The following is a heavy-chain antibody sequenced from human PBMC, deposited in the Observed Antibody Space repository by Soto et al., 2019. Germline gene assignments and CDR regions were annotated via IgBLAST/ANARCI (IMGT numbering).Heavy chain of an antibody. D-gene: IGHD1-7*01. CDR3: ARDFEPLRNSWYFDL. V-gene: IGHV4-38-2*02. CDR1: SNSIKGDYY. CDR2: ISHTWNT. Sequence: KTSETLSLTCTVTSNSIKGDYYWAWVRQSPGRGLEWIVSISHTWNTFYNPSLKRRVTITVDTSTNQFTLRLTSVTAADTAVYYCARDFEPLRNSWYFDLWGRGTLVTVSS. J-gene: IGHJ2*01.